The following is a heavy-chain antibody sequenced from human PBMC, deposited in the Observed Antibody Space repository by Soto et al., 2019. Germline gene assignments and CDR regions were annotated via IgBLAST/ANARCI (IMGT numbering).Heavy chain of an antibody. J-gene: IGHJ5*02. CDR3: AREMGYCSSTSCSQNWFDP. CDR1: GGSISSGGYY. Sequence: SETLSLTCTVSGGSISSGGYYWSWIRQHPGKGLEWIGYIYYSGSTNYNPSLKSRVTISVDTSKNQFSLKLSSVTAADTAVYYCAREMGYCSSTSCSQNWFDPWGQGTLVTVSS. D-gene: IGHD2-2*01. V-gene: IGHV4-61*08. CDR2: IYYSGST.